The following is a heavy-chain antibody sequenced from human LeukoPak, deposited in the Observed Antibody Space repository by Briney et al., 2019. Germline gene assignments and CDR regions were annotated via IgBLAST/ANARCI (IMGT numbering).Heavy chain of an antibody. CDR2: IWYDGSNK. J-gene: IGHJ6*03. CDR3: VLSRLRWHGDHYYYMDV. CDR1: GFTFSSYG. D-gene: IGHD4-23*01. Sequence: GGSLRLSCAASGFTFSSYGMHWVRQAPGKGLEWVAVIWYDGSNKYYADSVKGRFTISRDNSKNTLYLQMNSLRAEDTAVYYCVLSRLRWHGDHYYYMDVWGKGTTVTVSS. V-gene: IGHV3-33*01.